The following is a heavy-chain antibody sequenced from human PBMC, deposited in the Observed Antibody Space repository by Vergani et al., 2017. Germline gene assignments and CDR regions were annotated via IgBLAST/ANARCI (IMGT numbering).Heavy chain of an antibody. J-gene: IGHJ4*02. CDR1: GGSISSYY. Sequence: QVQLQESGPGLVKPSETLSLTCTVSGGSISSYYWSWIRQRAGKGLEWIGRIYTSGSTNYNPSLKSPVTMSVDTSKNQFSLKLSSVTAADTAVYYCSRCTGALYSSSWDYFDYWGQGTLVTVSS. D-gene: IGHD6-13*01. CDR2: IYTSGST. V-gene: IGHV4-4*07. CDR3: SRCTGALYSSSWDYFDY.